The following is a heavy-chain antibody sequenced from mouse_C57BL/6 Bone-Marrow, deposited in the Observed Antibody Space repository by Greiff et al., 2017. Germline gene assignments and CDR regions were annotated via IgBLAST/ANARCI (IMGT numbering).Heavy chain of an antibody. Sequence: QVQLQQPGAELVMPGASVKLSCKASGYTFTSYWMHWVKQRPGQGLEWIGEIDPSDSYTTYNQKFKGKSTLTVDKSSSTAYMQLSSLTSEDSAVYYCARGGAQATDYWGQGTTLTVSS. V-gene: IGHV1-69*01. CDR2: IDPSDSYT. CDR3: ARGGAQATDY. D-gene: IGHD3-2*02. J-gene: IGHJ2*01. CDR1: GYTFTSYW.